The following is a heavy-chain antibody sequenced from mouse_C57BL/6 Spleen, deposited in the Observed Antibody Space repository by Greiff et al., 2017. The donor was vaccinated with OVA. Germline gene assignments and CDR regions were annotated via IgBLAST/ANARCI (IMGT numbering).Heavy chain of an antibody. CDR3: ASYGSSSRYAMDY. V-gene: IGHV1-80*01. J-gene: IGHJ4*01. D-gene: IGHD1-1*01. CDR1: GYAFSSYW. Sequence: VQLQESGAELVKPGASVKISCKASGYAFSSYWMNWVKQRPGKGLEWIGQIYPGDGDTNYNGKFKGKATLTADKSSSTAYMQLSSLTSEDSAVYFCASYGSSSRYAMDYWGQGTSVTVSS. CDR2: IYPGDGDT.